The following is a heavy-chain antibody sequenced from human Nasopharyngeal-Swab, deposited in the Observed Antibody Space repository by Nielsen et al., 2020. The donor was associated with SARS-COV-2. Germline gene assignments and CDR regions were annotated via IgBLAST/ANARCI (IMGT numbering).Heavy chain of an antibody. J-gene: IGHJ4*02. Sequence: ASLKVSCKASGYTFTSYDINWVRQATGQGLEWMGWMNPNSGNTGYAQKFQGRVTMTRNTSISTAYMELSSLRSEDTAVYYCARGSETYYYDNSGYPDYRGQGTLVTVSS. CDR2: MNPNSGNT. CDR1: GYTFTSYD. D-gene: IGHD3-22*01. CDR3: ARGSETYYYDNSGYPDY. V-gene: IGHV1-8*01.